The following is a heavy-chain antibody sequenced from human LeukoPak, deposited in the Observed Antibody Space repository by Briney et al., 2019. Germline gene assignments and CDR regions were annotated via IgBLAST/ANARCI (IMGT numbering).Heavy chain of an antibody. D-gene: IGHD5-18*01. J-gene: IGHJ4*02. CDR1: GFTFSSYC. CDR3: ARASYSYGYSFDY. V-gene: IGHV3-7*03. CDR2: IKQDGSEK. Sequence: GGSLRLSCAASGFTFSSYCMSWVRQAPGKGLEWVANIKQDGSEKYYVDSVKGRFTISRDNAKNSLYLQMNSLRAEDTAVYYCARASYSYGYSFDYWGQGTLVTVSS.